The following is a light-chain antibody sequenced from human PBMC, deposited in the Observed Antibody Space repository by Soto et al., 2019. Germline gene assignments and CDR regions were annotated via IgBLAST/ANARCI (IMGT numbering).Light chain of an antibody. CDR3: QQCNNWPRT. CDR1: QSVSSN. V-gene: IGKV3-15*01. CDR2: GAS. J-gene: IGKJ1*01. Sequence: EIVMTQSPATLSVSPGERATLSCSSSQSVSSNLAWYQQKPGQAPRLLIYGASTRATVISARFSGSGSGTEFTLTISSLQSEDFAVYYCQQCNNWPRTFGHGTTV.